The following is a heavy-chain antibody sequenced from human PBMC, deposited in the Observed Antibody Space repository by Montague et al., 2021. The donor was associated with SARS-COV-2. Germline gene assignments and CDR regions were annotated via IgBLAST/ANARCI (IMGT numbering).Heavy chain of an antibody. D-gene: IGHD2-15*01. V-gene: IGHV4-34*01. CDR1: GGSFSGYY. J-gene: IGHJ6*03. Sequence: SETLSLTCAVHGGSFSGYYWNWIRQRPGKGLEWIGEINHGGSTNYNSSLKNRLTISADTSKNQFSLKLTSVAATDTAVYYCARLRDGVVPSPILGIGPYFTYYYMDVWGKGTTVTVS. CDR3: ARLRDGVVPSPILGIGPYFTYYYMDV. CDR2: INHGGST.